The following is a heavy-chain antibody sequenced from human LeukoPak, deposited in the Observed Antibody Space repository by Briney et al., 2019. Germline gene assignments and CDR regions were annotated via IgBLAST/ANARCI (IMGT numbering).Heavy chain of an antibody. J-gene: IGHJ4*02. CDR1: GGSISSSSYY. D-gene: IGHD6-13*01. CDR3: ARTGYSSSWYARY. V-gene: IGHV4-39*07. CDR2: IYYSGST. Sequence: PSETLSLTCTVSGGSISSSSYYWGWIRQPPGKGLEWIGSIYYSGSTYYNPSLKSRVTISVDTSKNQFSLKLSSVTAADTAVYYCARTGYSSSWYARYWGQGTLVTVSS.